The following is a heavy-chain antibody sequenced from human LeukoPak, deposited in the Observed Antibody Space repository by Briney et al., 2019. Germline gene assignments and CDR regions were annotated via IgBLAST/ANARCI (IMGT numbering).Heavy chain of an antibody. CDR3: ARLGPSSSWPKKNYMDV. CDR1: GYTFTGYY. CDR2: INPNSGGT. J-gene: IGHJ6*03. V-gene: IGHV1-2*02. D-gene: IGHD6-13*01. Sequence: GASVKVSCKASGYTFTGYYMHWVRQAPAQGLEWMGWINPNSGGTNYAQKFQGRVTMTRDTPLSTAYMELSRLRTDDTAVYYCARLGPSSSWPKKNYMDVWGKGTTVTVSS.